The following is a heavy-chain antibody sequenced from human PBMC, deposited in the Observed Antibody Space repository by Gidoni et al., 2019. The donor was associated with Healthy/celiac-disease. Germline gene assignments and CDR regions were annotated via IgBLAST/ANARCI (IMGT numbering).Heavy chain of an antibody. D-gene: IGHD4-17*01. Sequence: QLQLQESGPGLVKPSETLSLTCTVSGGSISSSSYYWGWIRQPPGKGLEWIGSIYYSGSTYYNPSLKSRVTISVDTSKNQFSLKLSSVTAADTAVYYCARLWDTTVVTPVYWGQGTLVTVSS. CDR2: IYYSGST. V-gene: IGHV4-39*01. CDR3: ARLWDTTVVTPVY. J-gene: IGHJ4*02. CDR1: GGSISSSSYY.